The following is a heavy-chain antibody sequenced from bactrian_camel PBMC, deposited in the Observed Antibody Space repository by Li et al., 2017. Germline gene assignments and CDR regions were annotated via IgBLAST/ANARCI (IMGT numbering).Heavy chain of an antibody. Sequence: QLVESGGGSVQAGEALRLSCTAYGDTFDNFDMGWYRQVPGNECELVPSLSYDGTTYYANSVTGRFTISQDNSKNTLSLQMNDLKPEDTAMYCCGRGVSKGLGPNCQYNFSGRWTQVTVS. CDR2: LSYDGTT. D-gene: IGHD3*01. J-gene: IGHJ4*01. V-gene: IGHV3S55*01. CDR1: GDTFDNFD.